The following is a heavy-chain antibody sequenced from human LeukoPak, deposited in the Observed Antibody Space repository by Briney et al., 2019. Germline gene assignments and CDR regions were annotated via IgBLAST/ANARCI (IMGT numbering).Heavy chain of an antibody. CDR2: IGPGPSHT. D-gene: IGHD3-10*02. CDR3: ARDYVTMAPDY. J-gene: IGHJ4*02. CDR1: GFTFNTYG. V-gene: IGHV3-21*01. Sequence: GGSLRLSCAASGFTFNTYGMNWVRQASGKGLEWLSYIGPGPSHTYYADSVRGRFVISRDDAKSSLYLQMSSLRAEDTAVYYCARDYVTMAPDYGGLGTLVTVSS.